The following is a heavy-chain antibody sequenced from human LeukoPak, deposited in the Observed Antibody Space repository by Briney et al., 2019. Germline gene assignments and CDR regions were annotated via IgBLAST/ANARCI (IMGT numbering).Heavy chain of an antibody. J-gene: IGHJ6*03. CDR3: AIPGRDGYNYVNSYMDV. V-gene: IGHV3-30*03. CDR1: GFTFSNYG. D-gene: IGHD5-24*01. Sequence: PGGSLRLSCAASGFTFSNYGIHWVRQAPGKGLEWVAVISYDGRNKYYADSVKGRFTISRDNSKNTLYLQMSSLRAEDTAVYYCAIPGRDGYNYVNSYMDVWGKGTTVTVSS. CDR2: ISYDGRNK.